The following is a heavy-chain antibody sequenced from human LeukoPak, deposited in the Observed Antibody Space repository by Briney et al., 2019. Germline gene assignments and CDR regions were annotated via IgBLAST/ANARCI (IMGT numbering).Heavy chain of an antibody. CDR2: IHPSTGNP. Sequence: VKVSCKASGYTFADYYMQWVRQAPGQGLEWMGWIHPSTGNPTYAQGFTGRFVFSLDTSVSATYLQISSLKAEDTAVYYCARAFQSLGGLSLPDYWGQGTLVTVSS. J-gene: IGHJ4*02. CDR3: ARAFQSLGGLSLPDY. CDR1: GYTFADYY. D-gene: IGHD3-16*02. V-gene: IGHV7-4-1*02.